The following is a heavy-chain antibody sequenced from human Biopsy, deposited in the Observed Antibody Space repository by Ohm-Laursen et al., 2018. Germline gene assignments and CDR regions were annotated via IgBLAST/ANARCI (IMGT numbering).Heavy chain of an antibody. CDR2: IIPIPNVA. V-gene: IGHV1-69*10. Sequence: SVKVSCKASGDSFTSYAIGWVRQAPGQGLEWMGGIIPIPNVATYAQKFQGRITITADESTITAYMELSSLTSDDTAVYFCARGEGSSWFDPWGHGTLVTVSS. CDR1: GDSFTSYA. D-gene: IGHD1-26*01. J-gene: IGHJ5*02. CDR3: ARGEGSSWFDP.